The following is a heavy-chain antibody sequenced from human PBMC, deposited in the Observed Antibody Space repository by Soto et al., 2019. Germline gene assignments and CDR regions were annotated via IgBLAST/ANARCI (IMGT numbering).Heavy chain of an antibody. V-gene: IGHV5-51*01. CDR1: GYSFTSYW. J-gene: IGHJ6*02. Sequence: GESLKISCKGSGYSFTSYWIGWVRQMPGKGLEWMGIIYPGDSDTRYSPSFQGQVTISADKSISTAYLQWSSLKASDTAMYYCARRSIAAPYYYYYAMDVWGQGTTVTVSS. D-gene: IGHD6-6*01. CDR3: ARRSIAAPYYYYYAMDV. CDR2: IYPGDSDT.